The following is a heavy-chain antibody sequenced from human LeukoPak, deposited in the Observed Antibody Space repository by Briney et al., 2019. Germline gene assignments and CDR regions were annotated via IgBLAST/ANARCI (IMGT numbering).Heavy chain of an antibody. J-gene: IGHJ4*02. CDR2: ISGSSSGSTSII. CDR1: GIIFSTYA. V-gene: IGHV3-48*04. D-gene: IGHD3-3*01. Sequence: GGSLRLPCEFSGIIFSTYAMNWVRQAPGKGLEWISYISGSSSGSTSIIHYADSVKGRFTISRDNAQNSLHLQMDSLSAEDTAVYYCARDFWSGYYTEDWGQGALVIVSS. CDR3: ARDFWSGYYTED.